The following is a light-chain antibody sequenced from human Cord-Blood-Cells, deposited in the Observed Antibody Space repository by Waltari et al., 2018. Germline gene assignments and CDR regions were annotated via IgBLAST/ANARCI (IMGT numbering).Light chain of an antibody. CDR1: QRVSSSY. J-gene: IGKJ1*01. CDR2: GAS. V-gene: IGKV3-20*01. Sequence: EIVLTQSPGTLSLSPGERATLSCRASQRVSSSYLPWDQQKPGQAPRLLIYGASSRATGIPDRVSGSGSGTDFTLTISRLEPEDFAVYYCQQYGSSRTFGQGTKVEIK. CDR3: QQYGSSRT.